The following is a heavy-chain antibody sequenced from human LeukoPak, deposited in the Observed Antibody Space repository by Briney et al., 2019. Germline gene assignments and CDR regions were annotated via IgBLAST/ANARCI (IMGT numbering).Heavy chain of an antibody. V-gene: IGHV3-7*01. CDR2: IKQDGSEK. J-gene: IGHJ4*02. CDR3: ARGPHYYDFWSDPYDY. D-gene: IGHD3-3*01. CDR1: GFTFSSYW. Sequence: GGSLRLSCAASGFTFSSYWMSWVRQAPGKGLEWVANIKQDGSEKYYVDSVKGRFTISRDNAKNSLYLQMNSLRAEDTAVYYCARGPHYYDFWSDPYDYWGQGTLVTVSS.